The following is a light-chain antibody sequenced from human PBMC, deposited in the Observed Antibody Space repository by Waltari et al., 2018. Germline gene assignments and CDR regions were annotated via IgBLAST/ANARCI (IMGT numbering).Light chain of an antibody. Sequence: DIQLTQSPSTLSASVGDRVTITCRASQAISNYLAWFQQKPGKAPEVLIHKASNLETGVPSRFRGSGSGTEFTLSIGNLQPDDSATYYCQQYNSNPWTFGPGTKVEIK. CDR1: QAISNY. CDR2: KAS. J-gene: IGKJ1*01. V-gene: IGKV1-5*03. CDR3: QQYNSNPWT.